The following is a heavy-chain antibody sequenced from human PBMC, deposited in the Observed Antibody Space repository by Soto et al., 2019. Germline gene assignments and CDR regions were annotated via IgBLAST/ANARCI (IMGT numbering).Heavy chain of an antibody. CDR1: GGTFSSYI. CDR2: IIPILGIA. Sequence: QVQLVQSGAEVKKPGSSVKVSCKASGGTFSSYIINWVRQAPGQGLEWMGRIIPILGIAKYAQKFQGRVTITADKHTSTAYMELRSLRSEDTAVYYCARGLHYDSISLDDYWGQGTLVTVSS. J-gene: IGHJ4*02. V-gene: IGHV1-69*02. CDR3: ARGLHYDSISLDDY. D-gene: IGHD3-22*01.